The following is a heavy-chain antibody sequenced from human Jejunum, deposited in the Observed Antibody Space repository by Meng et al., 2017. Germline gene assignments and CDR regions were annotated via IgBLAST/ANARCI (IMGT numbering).Heavy chain of an antibody. V-gene: IGHV3-23*01. CDR2: ITITGAAT. CDR3: AKGAMKKPFDY. J-gene: IGHJ4*02. CDR1: GFTFRTSA. Sequence: GGSLRHSCAASGFTFRTSAMSWVRQAPGKGLEWVSSITITGAATSYADSVKGRFTISRDNSKNTLYLQMNSLRAEDTAVYYCAKGAMKKPFDYWGQGTLVTVSS.